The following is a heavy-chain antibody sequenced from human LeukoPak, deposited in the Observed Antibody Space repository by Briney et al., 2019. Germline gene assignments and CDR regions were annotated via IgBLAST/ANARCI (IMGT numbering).Heavy chain of an antibody. V-gene: IGHV3-23*01. CDR3: AKIQVLRYFDWLWFDY. Sequence: PSETLSLTCTVSGGSISSYYWSWIRQPPGKGLEWVSAISGSGGSTYYADSVKGRFTISRDNSKNTLYLQMNSLRAEDTAVYYCAKIQVLRYFDWLWFDYWGQGTLVTVSS. D-gene: IGHD3-9*01. CDR2: ISGSGGST. J-gene: IGHJ4*02. CDR1: GGSISSYY.